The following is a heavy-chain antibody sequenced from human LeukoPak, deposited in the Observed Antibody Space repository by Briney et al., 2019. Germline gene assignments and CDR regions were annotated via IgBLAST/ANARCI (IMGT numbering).Heavy chain of an antibody. CDR2: ISGSGGST. V-gene: IGHV3-23*01. CDR1: GFTFSSYA. Sequence: PGGSLRLSCAASGFTFSSYAMSWVRQAPGKGLEWVSAISGSGGSTYYADSVKGRFTISRDNSKNTLYLQMNSLRAEDTAVYYCAKTADGAYCSGGSCFRPKQLDYWGQGTLVTVSS. CDR3: AKTADGAYCSGGSCFRPKQLDY. D-gene: IGHD2-15*01. J-gene: IGHJ4*02.